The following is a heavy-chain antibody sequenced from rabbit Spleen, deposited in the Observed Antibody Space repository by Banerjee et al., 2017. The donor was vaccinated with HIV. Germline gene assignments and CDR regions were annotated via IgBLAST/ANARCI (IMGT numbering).Heavy chain of an antibody. CDR1: GFDFSNYG. CDR3: VRDQAGYADYGPWYFNL. D-gene: IGHD6-1*01. V-gene: IGHV1S47*01. J-gene: IGHJ4*01. CDR2: IDPLFGST. Sequence: QEQLVESGGGLVQPGGSLKLSCKASGFDFSNYGVSWVRQAPGKGLEWIGYIDPLFGSTYYANWVNGRFTISSDNAQNTLYLQLKSLTAADTATYFCVRDQAGYADYGPWYFNLWGPGTLVTVS.